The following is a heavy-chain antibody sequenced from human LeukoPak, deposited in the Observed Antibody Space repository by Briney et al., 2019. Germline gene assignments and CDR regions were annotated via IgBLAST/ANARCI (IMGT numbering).Heavy chain of an antibody. J-gene: IGHJ4*02. V-gene: IGHV1-18*01. CDR2: ISDYNGNTNYALNT. CDR3: ARDLGVLTGTFFDF. Sequence: ASVKVSCKASGYTFTSYGISWMRQAPGQGRQWMGWISDYNGNTNYALNTNYAQKFQGRVTLTTDTSTSTAYLELRSLRSDDTAIYYCARDLGVLTGTFFDFWGQGTLVTVSS. D-gene: IGHD3-9*01. CDR1: GYTFTSYG.